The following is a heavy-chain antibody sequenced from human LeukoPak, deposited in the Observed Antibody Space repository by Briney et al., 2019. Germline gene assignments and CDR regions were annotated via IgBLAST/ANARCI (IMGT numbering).Heavy chain of an antibody. D-gene: IGHD3-22*01. V-gene: IGHV3-23*01. CDR1: GFTFSSYA. J-gene: IGHJ4*02. CDR3: AKDLSYYYDSSGYYGDY. Sequence: GGSLRLSCAASGFTFSSYAMSWVCQAPGKGLEWVSAISGSGGSTYYADSVKGRFTISRDNSKNTLYLQMNSLRAEDTAVYYCAKDLSYYYDSSGYYGDYWGQGTLVTVSS. CDR2: ISGSGGST.